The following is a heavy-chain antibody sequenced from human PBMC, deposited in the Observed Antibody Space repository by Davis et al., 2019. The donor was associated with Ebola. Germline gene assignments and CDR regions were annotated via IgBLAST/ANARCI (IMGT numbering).Heavy chain of an antibody. V-gene: IGHV4-30-4*01. D-gene: IGHD3-3*01. Sequence: MPSETLSLTCTFSGGSISSGDYFWSWIRQPPGKGLEWIGYIYYSGSTYYNPSLKSRVSISVDTSKNQFSLKLSSVTAADTAVYYCARDPLNYDFWSGNYIKAGMDVWGQGTTVTVSS. J-gene: IGHJ6*02. CDR1: GGSISSGDYF. CDR3: ARDPLNYDFWSGNYIKAGMDV. CDR2: IYYSGST.